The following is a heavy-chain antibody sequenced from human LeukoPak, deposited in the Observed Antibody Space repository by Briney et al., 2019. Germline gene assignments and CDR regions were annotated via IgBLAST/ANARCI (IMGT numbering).Heavy chain of an antibody. D-gene: IGHD5-18*01. V-gene: IGHV3-7*01. CDR3: ARDLAYSRLDY. Sequence: PGGSLRLSCAVSGLTFSSSWMDWVRQAPGKGLEWEASINPDGNKKYSADSVKGRFTISRDNAENSLYLQMNSLRVEDTAFYYCARDLAYSRLDYWGQGMLVTVPS. CDR2: INPDGNKK. CDR1: GLTFSSSW. J-gene: IGHJ4*02.